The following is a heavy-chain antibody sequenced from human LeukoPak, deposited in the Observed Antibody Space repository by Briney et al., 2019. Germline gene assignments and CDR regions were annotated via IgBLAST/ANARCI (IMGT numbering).Heavy chain of an antibody. CDR2: ISYDGSNK. D-gene: IGHD3-9*01. Sequence: GGSLRLSCAASGFTFSSYGMHWVRQAPGKGLEWVAVISYDGSNKYYADSVKGQFTISRGNSKNTLYLQMNSLRAEDTAVYYCATQRGRWLFPYWGQGTLVTVSS. CDR3: ATQRGRWLFPY. J-gene: IGHJ4*02. CDR1: GFTFSSYG. V-gene: IGHV3-30*03.